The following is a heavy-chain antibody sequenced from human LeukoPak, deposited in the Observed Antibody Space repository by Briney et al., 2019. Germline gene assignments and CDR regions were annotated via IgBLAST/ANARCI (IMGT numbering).Heavy chain of an antibody. CDR1: GYTFTSYG. CDR3: ARDIVVVPAAIGPLHP. D-gene: IGHD2-2*02. J-gene: IGHJ5*02. Sequence: ASVKVSCKASGYTFTSYGISWVRQAPGQGLEWMGWISAYNGNTNYAQKLQGRVTMTTDTSTSTAYMGLRSLRSADTAVYYCARDIVVVPAAIGPLHPWGQGTLVTVSS. CDR2: ISAYNGNT. V-gene: IGHV1-18*01.